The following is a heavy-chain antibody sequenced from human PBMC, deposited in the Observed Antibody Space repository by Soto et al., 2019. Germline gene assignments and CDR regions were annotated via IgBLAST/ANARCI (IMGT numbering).Heavy chain of an antibody. J-gene: IGHJ6*01. Sequence: NLYRKTSVEAKSGYPVSRGRQTPEQGLEWMGGIIPIFGTANYAQKFQGRVTITADESTSTAYMELSSLRSEDTAVYYCARDREWVVGVPAARYYGMGVWGQGTMVT. CDR2: IIPIFGTA. CDR3: ARDREWVVGVPAARYYGMGV. D-gene: IGHD2-2*01. V-gene: IGHV1-69*01. CDR1: VEAKSGYP.